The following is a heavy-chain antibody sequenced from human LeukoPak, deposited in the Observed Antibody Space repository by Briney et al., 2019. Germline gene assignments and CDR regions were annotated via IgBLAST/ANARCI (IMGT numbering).Heavy chain of an antibody. CDR1: GFTFSSYA. D-gene: IGHD4-17*01. CDR3: AREPTTVTTGRFDY. Sequence: GGSLRLSCAASGFTFSSYAMHWVRQAPGKGLEWVAVISYDGSNKYYADSVKGRFTISRDNSKNTLYLQMNSLRAEDTAVYYCAREPTTVTTGRFDYWGQGTLVTVSS. V-gene: IGHV3-30-3*01. J-gene: IGHJ4*02. CDR2: ISYDGSNK.